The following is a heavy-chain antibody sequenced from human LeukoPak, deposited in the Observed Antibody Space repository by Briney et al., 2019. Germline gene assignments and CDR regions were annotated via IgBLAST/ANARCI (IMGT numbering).Heavy chain of an antibody. CDR3: ARGRVVVAATPDDY. J-gene: IGHJ4*02. CDR2: INPNSGGT. D-gene: IGHD2-15*01. Sequence: ASVKVSCKASGYTFTGYYMHWVRQAPGQGLEWMGWINPNSGGTNYAQKFQGRVTMTRDTSISTAYMELSRLRSDDTAGYYCARGRVVVAATPDDYWGQGTLVTVSS. CDR1: GYTFTGYY. V-gene: IGHV1-2*02.